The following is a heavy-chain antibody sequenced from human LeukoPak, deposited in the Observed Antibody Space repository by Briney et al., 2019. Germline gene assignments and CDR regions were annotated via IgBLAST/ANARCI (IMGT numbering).Heavy chain of an antibody. J-gene: IGHJ6*04. V-gene: IGHV3-74*01. CDR1: GFTFSSYW. CDR3: ARAGWRQWLVYYYYGMDV. Sequence: HTGGSLRLSCAASGFTFSSYWMHWVRQAPGKGLVWVSRINSDGSSTSYADSVKGRFTISRDNAKNTLYLQMNSLRAEDKAVYYCARAGWRQWLVYYYYGMDVWGKGTTVTVSS. D-gene: IGHD6-19*01. CDR2: INSDGSST.